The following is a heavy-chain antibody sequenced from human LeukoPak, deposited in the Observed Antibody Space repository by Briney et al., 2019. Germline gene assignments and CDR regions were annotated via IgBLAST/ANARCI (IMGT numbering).Heavy chain of an antibody. CDR2: IKGDGHEK. J-gene: IGHJ5*01. CDR3: AKEGAYPIITYDS. CDR1: GFSFSRYC. Sequence: GGSLRLSCAASGFSFSRYCMNWLRQAPGKGLEWVANIKGDGHEKNYVDSVKGRFSISRDNARNSLYLQMDSLRAEDTAVYYCAKEGAYPIITYDSWGQGALVTVSS. D-gene: IGHD3-10*01. V-gene: IGHV3-7*01.